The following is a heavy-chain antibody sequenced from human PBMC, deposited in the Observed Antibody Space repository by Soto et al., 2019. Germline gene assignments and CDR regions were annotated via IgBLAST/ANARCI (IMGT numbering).Heavy chain of an antibody. V-gene: IGHV4-59*01. CDR1: GGSISNYY. J-gene: IGHJ4*02. CDR3: ARDHPHSYGVYYFDY. CDR2: IYSSGST. Sequence: SETLSVTCTVSGGSISNYYWNWSRQSPGKGLEWIGYIYSSGSTHYNPSLQNRVTISIDTSKNQVSLKVNSVTAADTAVYYCARDHPHSYGVYYFDYWGQGTPVTVS. D-gene: IGHD5-18*01.